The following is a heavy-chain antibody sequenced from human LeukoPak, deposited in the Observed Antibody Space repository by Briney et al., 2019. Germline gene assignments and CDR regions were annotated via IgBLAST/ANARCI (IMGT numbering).Heavy chain of an antibody. CDR3: ARTTEAHSWRTRYYDYYMDV. J-gene: IGHJ6*03. CDR2: IYYSGST. D-gene: IGHD6-13*01. V-gene: IGHV4-39*07. Sequence: SETLSLTCTVSGGSISNSNSYWGWIRQSPGKGLEWIANIYYSGSTYYNPSLKSRLTISVDTSKNQFSLKLSSVTAADTAVYYCARTTEAHSWRTRYYDYYMDVWGKGTTVTVSS. CDR1: GGSISNSNSY.